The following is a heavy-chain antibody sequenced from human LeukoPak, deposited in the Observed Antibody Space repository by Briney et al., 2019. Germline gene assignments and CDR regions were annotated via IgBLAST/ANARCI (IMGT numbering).Heavy chain of an antibody. CDR3: AKDLTAMVDFDY. J-gene: IGHJ4*02. CDR1: GFTFSSYG. D-gene: IGHD5-18*01. V-gene: IGHV3-23*01. Sequence: SGRSLRLSCAASGFTFSSYGMHWVRQAPGKGLEWVSAISGSGGSTYYADSVKGRFTISRDNSKNTLYLQMSSLRAEDTAVYYCAKDLTAMVDFDYWGQGTLVTVSS. CDR2: ISGSGGST.